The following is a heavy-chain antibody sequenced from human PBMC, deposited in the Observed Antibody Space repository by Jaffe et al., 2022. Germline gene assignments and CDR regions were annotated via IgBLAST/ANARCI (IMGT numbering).Heavy chain of an antibody. CDR3: ARDGVAAAANLDY. CDR1: GYTFTNYL. CDR2: INPGRGAT. Sequence: QVQLVQSGAEVTKPGASVKVSCKTSGYTFTNYLIHWVRQAPGQGLEWMGIINPGRGATTYARKFQGRLTMTRDTSTGTVYMDLSSLTSEDTAMYYCARDGVAAAANLDYWGQGTLVTVSS. D-gene: IGHD6-13*01. V-gene: IGHV1-46*01. J-gene: IGHJ4*02.